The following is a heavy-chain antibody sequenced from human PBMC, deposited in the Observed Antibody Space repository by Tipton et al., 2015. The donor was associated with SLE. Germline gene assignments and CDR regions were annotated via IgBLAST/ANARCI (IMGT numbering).Heavy chain of an antibody. CDR2: ISSNGGST. CDR3: VKDSSSWSGDY. Sequence: SLRLSCSASGFTFSSYAMHWVRQAPGKGLEYVSAISSNGGSTYYADSVKGRFTISRDNSKNMLYLQMSSLRAEDTAVYYCVKDSSSWSGDYWGQGTLVPVSS. D-gene: IGHD6-13*01. J-gene: IGHJ4*02. V-gene: IGHV3-64D*09. CDR1: GFTFSSYA.